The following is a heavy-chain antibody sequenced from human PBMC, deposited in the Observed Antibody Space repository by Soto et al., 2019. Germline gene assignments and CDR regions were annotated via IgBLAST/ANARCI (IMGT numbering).Heavy chain of an antibody. Sequence: PGGSLILSCAAAEFTVHNNYMTWVRQTPGKGLEWVSAISGSGGSTYYADSVKGRFTISRDNSKNTLYLQMNSLRAEDTAVYYCAKDRDYGDCFDYWGQGTLVTVSS. J-gene: IGHJ4*02. V-gene: IGHV3-23*01. D-gene: IGHD4-17*01. CDR2: ISGSGGST. CDR3: AKDRDYGDCFDY. CDR1: EFTVHNNY.